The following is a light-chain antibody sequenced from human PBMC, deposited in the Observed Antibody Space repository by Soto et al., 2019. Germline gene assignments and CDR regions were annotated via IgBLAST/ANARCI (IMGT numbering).Light chain of an antibody. CDR2: EVS. CDR3: SSFTSDSTFV. V-gene: IGLV2-18*02. CDR1: SSDVGAYNR. J-gene: IGLJ1*01. Sequence: QSALTQSPSVSGSPGQSVTISCTGTSSDVGAYNRVSWYQQRPGTAPELVVYEVSNRPSGVPDRFSGSKSGNTASLTISGLQPEDEADYYCSSFTSDSTFVFGAGTKLTVL.